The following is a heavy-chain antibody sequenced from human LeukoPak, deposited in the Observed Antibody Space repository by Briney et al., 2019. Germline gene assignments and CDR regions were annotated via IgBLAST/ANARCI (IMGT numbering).Heavy chain of an antibody. CDR3: ASPYGSGSDAADY. Sequence: GGSLRLSCAASGFSFSDYYMSWIRQAPGKGLEWVSYISSSGSTIYYADSVKGRFTISRDNAKNSLYLQMNSLRAEDTAVYYCASPYGSGSDAADYWGQGTLVTVSS. J-gene: IGHJ4*02. CDR2: ISSSGSTI. D-gene: IGHD3-10*01. CDR1: GFSFSDYY. V-gene: IGHV3-11*01.